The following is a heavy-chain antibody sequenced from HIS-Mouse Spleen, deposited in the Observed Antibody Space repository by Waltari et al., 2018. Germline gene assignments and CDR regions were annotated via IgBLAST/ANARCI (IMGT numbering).Heavy chain of an antibody. V-gene: IGHV3-30*18. Sequence: QVQLVESGGGVVQPGRSLRLSCAASGFTFSSYGMHGVRQDPGKGLGWVAVISYDGSNKYYADSVKGRFTISRDNSKNTLYLQMNSLRAEDTAVYYCAKASSGWLDYWGQGTLVTVSS. CDR1: GFTFSSYG. J-gene: IGHJ4*02. CDR2: ISYDGSNK. CDR3: AKASSGWLDY. D-gene: IGHD6-19*01.